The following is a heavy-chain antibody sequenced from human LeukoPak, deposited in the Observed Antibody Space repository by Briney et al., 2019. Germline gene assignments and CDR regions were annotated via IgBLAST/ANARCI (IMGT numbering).Heavy chain of an antibody. CDR2: ISAYNGNT. J-gene: IGHJ5*02. Sequence: ASVKVSCKASGYTFTSYGISWVRQAPGQGLEWMGWISAYNGNTNYAQKLQGRVTMTTDTSTSTAYMELRSLRSDDTAVYYCARASLSQIVVVRRPGDGLDPWGQGTLVTVSS. CDR1: GYTFTSYG. D-gene: IGHD2-2*01. V-gene: IGHV1-18*01. CDR3: ARASLSQIVVVRRPGDGLDP.